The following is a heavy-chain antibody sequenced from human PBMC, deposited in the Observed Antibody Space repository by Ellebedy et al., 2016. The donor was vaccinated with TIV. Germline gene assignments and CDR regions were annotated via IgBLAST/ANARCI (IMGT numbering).Heavy chain of an antibody. J-gene: IGHJ4*02. D-gene: IGHD3-10*01. V-gene: IGHV3-30*01. CDR2: IAYDGNDE. Sequence: GGSLRLSCAASGFTFSDYPMHWVRQAPGKGLEWVAVIAYDGNDEYYADSVKGRFTVSRDNSKNTLFLQMISLRVEDTAMYFCARDDYYGSGTDYWGQGTLVTVSS. CDR1: GFTFSDYP. CDR3: ARDDYYGSGTDY.